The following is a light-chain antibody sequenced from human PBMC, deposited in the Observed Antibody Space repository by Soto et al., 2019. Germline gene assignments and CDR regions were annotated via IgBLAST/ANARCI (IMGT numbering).Light chain of an antibody. V-gene: IGKV1-39*01. J-gene: IGKJ4*01. CDR2: AAS. CDR1: QTISSC. Sequence: DIQMTQSPSSLSASVGDRVTITCRASQTISSCLNWYQHKPGSAPRLLIHAASTLQTGVPSRFSGSGSGTDLTLNISGLHPEDVATYYCHESFTSRELTFGGGTKMEIK. CDR3: HESFTSRELT.